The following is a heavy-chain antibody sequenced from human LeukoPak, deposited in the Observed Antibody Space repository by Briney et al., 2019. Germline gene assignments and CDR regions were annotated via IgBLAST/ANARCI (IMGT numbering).Heavy chain of an antibody. CDR2: ISTYYGDT. J-gene: IGHJ4*02. Sequence: ASVKVSCKASGYTFSSFGITWVRQAPGQGLEWMGWISTYYGDTKYAQKLQGRVTMTTDTSTTTAFMELRSLTSDDTAVYYCAREGHRLADFDYWGQGTLVTVSS. V-gene: IGHV1-18*01. CDR3: AREGHRLADFDY. CDR1: GYTFSSFG.